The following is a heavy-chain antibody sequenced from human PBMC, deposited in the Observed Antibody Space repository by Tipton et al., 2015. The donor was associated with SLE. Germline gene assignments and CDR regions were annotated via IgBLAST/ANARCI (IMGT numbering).Heavy chain of an antibody. J-gene: IGHJ3*02. D-gene: IGHD1-26*01. CDR1: GVSISSDSYY. CDR3: ARSRRETYWWESFDI. V-gene: IGHV4-61*02. CDR2: VYTSGSP. Sequence: TLSLTCTVSGVSISSDSYYWNWIRQPAGKGLEWIGRVYTSGSPYYNPSLKSRVTTSADTSKNQLSLKLTSVTAADTAVYYCARSRRETYWWESFDIWGQGKMVTVSA.